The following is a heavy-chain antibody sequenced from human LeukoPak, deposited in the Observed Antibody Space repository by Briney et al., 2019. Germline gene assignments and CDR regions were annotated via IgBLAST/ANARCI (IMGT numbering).Heavy chain of an antibody. Sequence: SGGSLRLSCAASGFTVSSNEMSWVRQAPGKGLEWVSSISGGSTYYADSRKGRFTISRDNAKNSLYLQMNSLRAEDTALYYCAKDSGYDPQDLDYWGQGTLVTVSS. CDR1: GFTVSSNE. CDR2: ISGGST. CDR3: AKDSGYDPQDLDY. J-gene: IGHJ4*02. V-gene: IGHV3-38-3*01. D-gene: IGHD5-12*01.